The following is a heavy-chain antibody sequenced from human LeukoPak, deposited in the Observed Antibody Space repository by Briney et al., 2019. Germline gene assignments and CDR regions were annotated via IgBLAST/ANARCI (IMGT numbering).Heavy chain of an antibody. Sequence: SETLSLTCTVSGSSISSYYWSWIRQPAGKGLEWIGRIYTSGSTNYNPSLKSRVTMSVDTSKNQFSLKLSSVTAADTAVYYCASSYYDFWSGSDYFDYWGQGTLVTVSS. J-gene: IGHJ4*02. CDR2: IYTSGST. CDR3: ASSYYDFWSGSDYFDY. CDR1: GSSISSYY. V-gene: IGHV4-4*07. D-gene: IGHD3-3*01.